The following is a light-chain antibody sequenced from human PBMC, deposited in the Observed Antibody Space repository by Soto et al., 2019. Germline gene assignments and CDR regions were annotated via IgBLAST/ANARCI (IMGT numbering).Light chain of an antibody. Sequence: EIVLTQSPGTLSLSPGERATLSCRASQTISSTFLAWYRQRPGQAPRLLIYGASSRATGIPDRFSGSVSGTDFTLTISRLEPEDFAGYYCQQFGLSPTFGGGTKVEIK. J-gene: IGKJ4*01. CDR2: GAS. CDR1: QTISSTF. CDR3: QQFGLSPT. V-gene: IGKV3-20*01.